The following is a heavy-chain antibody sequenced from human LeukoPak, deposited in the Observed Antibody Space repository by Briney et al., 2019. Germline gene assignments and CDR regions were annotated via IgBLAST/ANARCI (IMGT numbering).Heavy chain of an antibody. CDR1: GYTFTDYF. D-gene: IGHD1-26*01. Sequence: ASVKVSCKASGYTFTDYFIHWVRRAPGQGPEWMGWINPNNGGTSYAQKFQGRVTMTRDTSINTAYLEVSRLRSDDTAVYYCAKEGARVGDTGAFDIWGQGTMVTVSS. J-gene: IGHJ3*02. CDR2: INPNNGGT. CDR3: AKEGARVGDTGAFDI. V-gene: IGHV1-2*02.